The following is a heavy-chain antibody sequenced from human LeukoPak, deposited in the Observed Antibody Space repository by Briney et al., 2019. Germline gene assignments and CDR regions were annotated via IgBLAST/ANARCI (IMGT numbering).Heavy chain of an antibody. CDR1: GRFFGGYY. V-gene: IGHV4-34*01. Sequence: SETLSLPCAVYGRFFGGYYWRLVRQPPGRVREWVEENNQRGSTNFNPSLKSRVTISEDTSKNQFSLKLSSGTAADTAVYYCARGQTHRLYSNYTYFDSCGQGTLVTVSS. CDR2: NNQRGST. D-gene: IGHD4-4*01. CDR3: ARGQTHRLYSNYTYFDS. J-gene: IGHJ4*02.